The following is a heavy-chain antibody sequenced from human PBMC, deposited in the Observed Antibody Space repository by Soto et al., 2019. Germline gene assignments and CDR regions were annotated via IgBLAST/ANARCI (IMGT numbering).Heavy chain of an antibody. J-gene: IGHJ4*02. D-gene: IGHD3-10*01. CDR3: ARGTGSGSFLIDY. CDR2: IWSDGSYE. Sequence: QVQLVESGGGVVQPGRSLRLSCAASGFIFSNYAMHWVRQAPGQGLEWVALIWSDGSYENYAESVKGRFTISGDNSKNTLYVQMNSLRVEDTAVYFCARGTGSGSFLIDYWGQGTLVTVSS. V-gene: IGHV3-33*01. CDR1: GFIFSNYA.